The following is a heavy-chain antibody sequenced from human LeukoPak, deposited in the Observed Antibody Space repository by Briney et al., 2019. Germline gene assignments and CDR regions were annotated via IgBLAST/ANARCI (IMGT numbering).Heavy chain of an antibody. CDR3: ARSTAVTIFDY. Sequence: SETLSHTCAVYGGSFSGYYWSWIRQPPGKGLECIGEINHRGSTNYNPSLKSRVTISVDKSKNQFFLKLSSVDAADTAVYYCARSTAVTIFDYWGQGTLVTVSS. D-gene: IGHD4-17*01. V-gene: IGHV4-34*01. J-gene: IGHJ4*02. CDR1: GGSFSGYY. CDR2: INHRGST.